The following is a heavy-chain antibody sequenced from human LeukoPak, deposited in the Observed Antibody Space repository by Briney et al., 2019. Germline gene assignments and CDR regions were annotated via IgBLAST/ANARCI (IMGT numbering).Heavy chain of an antibody. CDR1: GFIVSNTY. CDR2: IHNDGST. CDR3: VSLARDY. V-gene: IGHV3-53*01. J-gene: IGHJ4*02. D-gene: IGHD3-3*02. Sequence: PGGSLRLSWAASGFIVSNTYMTWVRQAPGKGLEWVSVIHNDGSTYYADSVKGRFTISGDNSKNMLFLRMNSLRVEDTAVYFCVSLARDYWGQGTLVSVSS.